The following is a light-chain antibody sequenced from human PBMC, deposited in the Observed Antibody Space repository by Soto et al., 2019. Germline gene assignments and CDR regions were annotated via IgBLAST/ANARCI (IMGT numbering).Light chain of an antibody. Sequence: QSALTQPASVSGSPGQSITISCTGTSSDVGGYNYVSWYQQQAGKAPKLIIHEVSNRPSGVSNRFSGSKSGNTASLTISGLQAEDEADYYCDSYTSSRAYVFGIGTKVTVI. CDR1: SSDVGGYNY. J-gene: IGLJ1*01. CDR3: DSYTSSRAYV. V-gene: IGLV2-14*01. CDR2: EVS.